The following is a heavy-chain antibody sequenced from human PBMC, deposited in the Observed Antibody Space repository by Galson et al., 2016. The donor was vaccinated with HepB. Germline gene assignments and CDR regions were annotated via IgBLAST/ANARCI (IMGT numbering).Heavy chain of an antibody. Sequence: ETLSLTCTVSGASVNSGSYYWGRIRQPPGEGLEWIGYIHYSGSTKYNPSLKSRITISIDTSKKQFTLKVTPVIAADKAVYYCARGQAMAGSNDAFDIWGQGTMVTVSS. V-gene: IGHV4-61*01. D-gene: IGHD6-19*01. CDR1: GASVNSGSYY. CDR2: IHYSGST. CDR3: ARGQAMAGSNDAFDI. J-gene: IGHJ3*02.